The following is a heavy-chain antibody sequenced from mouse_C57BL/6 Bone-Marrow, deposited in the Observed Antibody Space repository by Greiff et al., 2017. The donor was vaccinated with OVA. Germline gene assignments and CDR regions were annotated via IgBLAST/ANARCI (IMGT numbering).Heavy chain of an antibody. J-gene: IGHJ1*03. CDR2: ISDGGSYT. D-gene: IGHD1-1*01. Sequence: EVMLVESGGGLVKPGGSLKLSCAASGFTFSSYAMSWVRQTPEKRLEWVATISDGGSYTYYPDNVKGRFTISRDNAKNNLYLQMSHLKSEDTAMYYCARVTTVVPCVWGTGTTVTVSS. V-gene: IGHV5-4*03. CDR3: ARVTTVVPCV. CDR1: GFTFSSYA.